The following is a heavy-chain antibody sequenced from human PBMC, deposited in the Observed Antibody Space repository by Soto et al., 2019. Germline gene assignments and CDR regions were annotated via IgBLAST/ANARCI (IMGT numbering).Heavy chain of an antibody. D-gene: IGHD3-16*01. CDR2: INDSGST. CDR3: QGGDF. CDR1: GGSFRGYF. J-gene: IGHJ4*02. V-gene: IGHV4-34*01. Sequence: SETLSLTCAVSGGSFRGYFWSWIRQSPDKGLEWIGEINDSGSTYYNPSFKSRLTISVDTSKSQISLTLTSVTAADSAVYYCQGGDFWGQGTPVTVYS.